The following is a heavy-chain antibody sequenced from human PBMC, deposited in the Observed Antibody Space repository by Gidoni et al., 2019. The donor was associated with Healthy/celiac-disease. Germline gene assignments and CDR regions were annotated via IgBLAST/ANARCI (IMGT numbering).Heavy chain of an antibody. CDR2: ST. V-gene: IGHV4-31*02. Sequence: STYYNPSLKSRVTISVDTSKNQFSLKLSSVTAADTAAYHCARSPDYYGSGSHLDYWGQGTLVTVSS. D-gene: IGHD3-10*01. J-gene: IGHJ4*02. CDR3: ARSPDYYGSGSHLDY.